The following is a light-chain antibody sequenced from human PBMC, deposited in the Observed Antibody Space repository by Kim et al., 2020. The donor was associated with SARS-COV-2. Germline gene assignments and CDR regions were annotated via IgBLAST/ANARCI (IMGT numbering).Light chain of an antibody. CDR1: SPNIGAGFD. V-gene: IGLV1-40*01. CDR2: GNT. CDR3: QSYDSSLSGWV. Sequence: QRVIISRTGSSPNIGAGFDVHWYQQLPGAAPKLLIYGNTNRPSGVPDRFSGSKSGTSASLAITGLQAEDEADYYCQSYDSSLSGWVFGGGTQLTVL. J-gene: IGLJ3*02.